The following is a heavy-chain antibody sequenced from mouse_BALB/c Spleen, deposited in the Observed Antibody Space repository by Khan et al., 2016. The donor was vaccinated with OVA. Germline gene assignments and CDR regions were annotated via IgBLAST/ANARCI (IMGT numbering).Heavy chain of an antibody. V-gene: IGHV2-2*02. CDR3: TRSPYGNYGFAY. J-gene: IGHJ3*01. D-gene: IGHD2-1*01. Sequence: QVQLKQSGPGLVQPSQSLSITCTVSGFSLTSYGVHWVRQSPGKGLEWLGVIWSGGSTDYNAAFIYRLSISKDNSKSQVFFKMNSLQTNYTAIYYCTRSPYGNYGFAYWGQGTLVTVSA. CDR1: GFSLTSYG. CDR2: IWSGGST.